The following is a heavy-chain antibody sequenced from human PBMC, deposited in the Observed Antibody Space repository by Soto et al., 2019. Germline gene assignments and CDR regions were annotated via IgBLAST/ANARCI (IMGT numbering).Heavy chain of an antibody. CDR1: GGTFSSYA. V-gene: IGHV1-69*13. J-gene: IGHJ3*02. D-gene: IGHD3-22*01. CDR2: IIPIFGTA. Sequence: GASVKVSCKASGGTFSSYAISWVRQAPGQGLEWMGGIIPIFGTANYAQKFQGRVTITADESTSTAYMELSSLRSDDTAVYYCARGDGRIYHDSSGYYLPSLDAFDICGQGTMVIVSS. CDR3: ARGDGRIYHDSSGYYLPSLDAFDI.